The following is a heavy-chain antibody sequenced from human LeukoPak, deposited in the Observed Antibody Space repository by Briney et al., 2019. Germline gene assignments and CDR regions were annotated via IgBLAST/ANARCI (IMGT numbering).Heavy chain of an antibody. Sequence: GGSLRLSCAASGFTLSNPWMNWVRQAPGKGLEWVGRIKNKAGGGSTDYTADYAAPVKGRFTISRDDSKNTLFLQMNSLKTEDAAVYYCTIDRYYINFSGYSAFDIWGQGTTVTVSS. D-gene: IGHD3-9*01. CDR2: IKNKAGGGSTDYTA. CDR1: GFTLSNPW. CDR3: TIDRYYINFSGYSAFDI. J-gene: IGHJ3*02. V-gene: IGHV3-15*01.